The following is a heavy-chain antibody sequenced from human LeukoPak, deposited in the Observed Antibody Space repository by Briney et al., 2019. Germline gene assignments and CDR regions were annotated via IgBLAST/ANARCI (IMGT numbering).Heavy chain of an antibody. D-gene: IGHD3-22*01. CDR3: ARDYDSGFDY. CDR1: GGSISSYY. V-gene: IGHV4-59*01. Sequence: SETLSLTCTVSGGSISSYYWSWIRQPPGKGLEWIGYIYYSGSTNYNPSLKSRVTISVDTSKSQFSLKLSSVTAADTAVYYCARDYDSGFDYWGQGTLVTVSS. CDR2: IYYSGST. J-gene: IGHJ4*02.